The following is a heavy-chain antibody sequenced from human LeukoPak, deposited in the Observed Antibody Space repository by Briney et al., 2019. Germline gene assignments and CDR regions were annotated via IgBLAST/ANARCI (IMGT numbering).Heavy chain of an antibody. Sequence: SETLSLTCAVSGGSISSSNWWSWVRQPPGKGLEWIGEIYHSGSTNYNPSLKRRVTISVDKSKNQSSLKLSSVTAADTAVYYCARGNSSWYFDYWGQGTLVTVSS. CDR2: IYHSGST. D-gene: IGHD3-10*01. J-gene: IGHJ4*02. CDR1: GGSISSSNW. V-gene: IGHV4-4*02. CDR3: ARGNSSWYFDY.